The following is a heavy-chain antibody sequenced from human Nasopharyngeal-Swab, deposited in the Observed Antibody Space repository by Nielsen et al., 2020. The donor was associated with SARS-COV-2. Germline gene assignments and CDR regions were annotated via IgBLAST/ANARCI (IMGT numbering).Heavy chain of an antibody. Sequence: ASVKVSCKVSGYTLTELSMHWVRQAPGKGLEWMGDFDPEDGETIYAQKFQGRVTMTEDTSTATAYMELSSLRSEDTAVYYCATDVAAAGRGEYYYYGMDVWGQGTTVTVSS. CDR2: FDPEDGET. V-gene: IGHV1-24*01. CDR3: ATDVAAAGRGEYYYYGMDV. CDR1: GYTLTELS. J-gene: IGHJ6*02. D-gene: IGHD6-13*01.